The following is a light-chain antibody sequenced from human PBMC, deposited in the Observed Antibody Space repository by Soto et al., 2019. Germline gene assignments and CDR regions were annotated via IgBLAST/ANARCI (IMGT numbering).Light chain of an antibody. CDR1: QSISNW. Sequence: DIQMTQSPSTLSASVGDRVTITCRASQSISNWLAWYQQKPGKAPKLLIYKASTLDSGVPSRFSGGGSRTELTLTISSLQPDDFATYYCQQYNTFPWTFGQGTKVEIK. V-gene: IGKV1-5*03. CDR2: KAS. CDR3: QQYNTFPWT. J-gene: IGKJ1*01.